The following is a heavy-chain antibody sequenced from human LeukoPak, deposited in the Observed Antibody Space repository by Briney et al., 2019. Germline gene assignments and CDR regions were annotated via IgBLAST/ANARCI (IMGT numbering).Heavy chain of an antibody. J-gene: IGHJ3*02. Sequence: GGSLRLSCAASGFTFSSYGMHWVRQAPGKGLEWVAFIRYDGSNKYYADSVKGRFTISRDNSKNTLYLQMNSLRAEDTAVYYCAKDDSSGYYPVDDNAFDIWGQGTMVTVSS. CDR2: IRYDGSNK. CDR3: AKDDSSGYYPVDDNAFDI. D-gene: IGHD3-22*01. CDR1: GFTFSSYG. V-gene: IGHV3-30*02.